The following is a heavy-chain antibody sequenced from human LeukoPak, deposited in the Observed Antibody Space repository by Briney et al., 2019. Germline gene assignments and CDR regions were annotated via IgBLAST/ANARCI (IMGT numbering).Heavy chain of an antibody. D-gene: IGHD3-22*01. Sequence: PGRSLRLPCAASGFTFSNYAMHWVRQAPGKGLEWVAVMSNEGGDKYYADSVKGRFTISRDNTKNTLYLQMTSLRAEDTAVYYCARDMYSSSYNCDGYWFDPWGQGTLVTVSS. CDR3: ARDMYSSSYNCDGYWFDP. V-gene: IGHV3-30*01. CDR1: GFTFSNYA. J-gene: IGHJ5*02. CDR2: MSNEGGDK.